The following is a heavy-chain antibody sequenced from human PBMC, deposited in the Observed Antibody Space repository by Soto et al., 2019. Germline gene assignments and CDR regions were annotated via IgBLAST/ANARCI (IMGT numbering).Heavy chain of an antibody. J-gene: IGHJ6*02. CDR2: IRNDGSNI. V-gene: IGHV3-30*02. D-gene: IGHD5-12*01. CDR1: GFTFSSYS. CDR3: AKDWGGTIVATIVLYYYYGMDV. Sequence: GGSLRLSCAASGFTFSSYSMNWVRQPPGKGLEWVSDIRNDGSNIYYADSVKGRFTISRDNSKNTLYLQMNSLRAEDTAVYYCAKDWGGTIVATIVLYYYYGMDVWGQGTTVTVSS.